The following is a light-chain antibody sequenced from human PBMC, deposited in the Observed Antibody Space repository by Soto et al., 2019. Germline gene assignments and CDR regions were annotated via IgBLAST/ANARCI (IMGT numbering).Light chain of an antibody. CDR1: SSDVGGYNY. CDR2: EVS. J-gene: IGLJ1*01. CDR3: SSYADSNTFYV. V-gene: IGLV2-8*01. Sequence: QSVLTQPPSASGSPGQSVTISCTGTSSDVGGYNYVSWYQQHPGKAPKLMIYEVSKRPSGVPDRFSGSKSGNTASLTVSGLQAEDEADYYSSSYADSNTFYVFGTGTKVTVL.